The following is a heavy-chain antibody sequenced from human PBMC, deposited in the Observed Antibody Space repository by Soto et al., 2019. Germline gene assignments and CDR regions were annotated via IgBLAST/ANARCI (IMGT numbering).Heavy chain of an antibody. V-gene: IGHV4-59*08. Sequence: PSETLSLTCTVSGGSISTYYWSWIRQPPGKGLEWIGSIFYSGSTYYNPSLKSRVTISVDTSKNQFSLKLSSVTAADTAVYYCARHWWEVAATYYFEYWGQGTLVTVSS. CDR2: IFYSGST. CDR1: GGSISTYY. CDR3: ARHWWEVAATYYFEY. D-gene: IGHD2-15*01. J-gene: IGHJ4*02.